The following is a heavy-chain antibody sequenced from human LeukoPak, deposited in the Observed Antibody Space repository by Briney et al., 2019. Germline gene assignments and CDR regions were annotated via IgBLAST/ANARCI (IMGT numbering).Heavy chain of an antibody. CDR2: IYYSGST. Sequence: ASETLYLTCTVSGGSISSDSYYWAWIRQPPGKGLEWIASIYYSGSTYYNPSLKSRVTISVDTSRNQFSLKLSSVTAADTAVYYCASLAVAGLSEGYWGQGTLVIVSS. J-gene: IGHJ4*02. CDR3: ASLAVAGLSEGY. D-gene: IGHD6-19*01. CDR1: GGSISSDSYY. V-gene: IGHV4-39*01.